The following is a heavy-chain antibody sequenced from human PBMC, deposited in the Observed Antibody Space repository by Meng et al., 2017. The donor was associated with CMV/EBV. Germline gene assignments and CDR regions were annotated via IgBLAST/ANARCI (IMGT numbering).Heavy chain of an antibody. D-gene: IGHD3-10*01. J-gene: IGHJ4*02. Sequence: ETLSLTCAASGFTVSSNYMSWVRQAPGKGLEWVSSISSSSSYIYYADSVKGRFTISRDNAKNSLYLQMNSLRAEDTAVYYCARDRGYYGSGSYGDYWGQGTLVTVSS. CDR3: ARDRGYYGSGSYGDY. V-gene: IGHV3-21*01. CDR1: GFTVSSNY. CDR2: ISSSSSYI.